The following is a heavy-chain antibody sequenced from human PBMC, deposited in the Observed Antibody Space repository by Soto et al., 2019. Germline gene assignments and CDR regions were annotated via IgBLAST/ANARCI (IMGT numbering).Heavy chain of an antibody. D-gene: IGHD3-22*01. CDR2: IKEDGSEK. CDR1: AFTFSSYW. Sequence: GGSLRLSCAASAFTFSSYWMTWVRQAPGKGLEWVTNIKEDGSEKFYVDSVRGRFTISRDNAKNSLFLDMNRLRAEDTAIYYCARYYDGSGNSDAFDIWGQGTMVTVSS. CDR3: ARYYDGSGNSDAFDI. J-gene: IGHJ3*02. V-gene: IGHV3-7*03.